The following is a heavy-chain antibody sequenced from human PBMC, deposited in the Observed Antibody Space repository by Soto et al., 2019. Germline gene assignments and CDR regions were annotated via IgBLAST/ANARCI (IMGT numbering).Heavy chain of an antibody. CDR1: GYTFTSYA. CDR2: INAGNGNT. V-gene: IGHV1-3*01. J-gene: IGHJ4*02. Sequence: GASVKVSCKASGYTFTSYAMHWVRQAPGQRLEWMGWINAGNGNTEYSQKFQGRVTITRDTSASTAYMELSSLRSEDTAVYYCARYFWSGYYHFDYWGQGTLVTVSS. D-gene: IGHD3-3*01. CDR3: ARYFWSGYYHFDY.